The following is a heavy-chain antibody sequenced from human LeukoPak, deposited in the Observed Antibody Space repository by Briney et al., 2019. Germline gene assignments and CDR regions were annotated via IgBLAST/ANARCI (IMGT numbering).Heavy chain of an antibody. CDR2: IHTGTGKP. J-gene: IGHJ6*02. CDR3: ARGKPHAVLGSYYYGMDV. V-gene: IGHV7-4-1*02. D-gene: IGHD5-12*01. Sequence: ASVEVSCKTSGYTFTGRAMNWVRQAPGQGLEWMGWIHTGTGKPTYARGFTGRFVFSLDTSVSTAYLQISSLQAEDTAVYYCARGKPHAVLGSYYYGMDVWGQGTTVTVSS. CDR1: GYTFTGRA.